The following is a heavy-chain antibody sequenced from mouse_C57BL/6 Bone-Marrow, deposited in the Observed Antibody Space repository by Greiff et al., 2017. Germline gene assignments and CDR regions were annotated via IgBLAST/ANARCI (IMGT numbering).Heavy chain of an antibody. CDR2: IYPGGGYT. CDR1: GYTFTNYW. J-gene: IGHJ2*01. Sequence: QVQLQQSGAELVRPGTSVKMSCKASGYTFTNYWIGWAKQRPGHGLEWIGDIYPGGGYTNYNEKFKGKATLTADKSSSTAYMQFSRLTSEDSAIYCCARLGGPYFDYWGQGTTLTVSS. CDR3: ARLGGPYFDY. V-gene: IGHV1-63*01.